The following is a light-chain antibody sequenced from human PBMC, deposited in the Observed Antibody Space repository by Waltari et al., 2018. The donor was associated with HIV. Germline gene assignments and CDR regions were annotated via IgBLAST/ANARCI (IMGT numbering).Light chain of an antibody. V-gene: IGLV3-19*01. Sequence: SSELTQDPAVSVALGQTVRITCQGDTLRNYYASWYKQKHGLAPLLVFYGKKDRPSGIPDRFSGSSSGNTASLTITGAQAEDEADYYCYSRGYSGKYGAFGSGTKVTVL. CDR2: GKK. J-gene: IGLJ1*01. CDR1: TLRNYY. CDR3: YSRGYSGKYGA.